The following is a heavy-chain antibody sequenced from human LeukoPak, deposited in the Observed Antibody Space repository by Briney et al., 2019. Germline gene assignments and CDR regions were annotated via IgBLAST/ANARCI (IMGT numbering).Heavy chain of an antibody. CDR1: GYTFTGYY. CDR2: INPNSGGT. D-gene: IGHD2-2*01. CDR3: ACESTSRYYFDY. J-gene: IGHJ4*02. Sequence: ASVKVSCKASGYTFTGYYMHWVRQAPGQGLEWMGWINPNSGGTNYAQKFQGRVTMTRDTSISTAYMELSRLRSDDTAVYYCACESTSRYYFDYWGQGTLVTVSS. V-gene: IGHV1-2*02.